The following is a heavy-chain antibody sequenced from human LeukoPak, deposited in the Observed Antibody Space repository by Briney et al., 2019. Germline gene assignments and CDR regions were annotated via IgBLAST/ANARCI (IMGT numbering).Heavy chain of an antibody. Sequence: GGSLRLSCAASGFTFSSYWMSWVRQAPGKGLEWVAHIKKGRGEKYYVDSVEGRFTISRDNAKNALYLQMNSLRAEDTAVYYCARERGCYNSVWESYDLGSYFGYWGQGTLVTVSS. CDR3: ARERGCYNSVWESYDLGSYFGY. CDR2: IKKGRGEK. V-gene: IGHV3-7*01. CDR1: GFTFSSYW. J-gene: IGHJ4*02. D-gene: IGHD3-16*01.